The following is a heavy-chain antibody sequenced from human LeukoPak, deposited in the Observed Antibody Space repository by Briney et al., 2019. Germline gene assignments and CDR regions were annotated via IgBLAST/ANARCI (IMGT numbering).Heavy chain of an antibody. D-gene: IGHD1-20*01. J-gene: IGHJ4*02. Sequence: ASVKVSCKASGYTFTGSYMHWVRQAPGQGLEWMGWINPNSGGTNYAQKFQGRVTMTRDTSISTAYMELSRLRSDDTAVYYCARDRVNWKQLYYFDYWGQGTLVTVSS. CDR1: GYTFTGSY. V-gene: IGHV1-2*02. CDR3: ARDRVNWKQLYYFDY. CDR2: INPNSGGT.